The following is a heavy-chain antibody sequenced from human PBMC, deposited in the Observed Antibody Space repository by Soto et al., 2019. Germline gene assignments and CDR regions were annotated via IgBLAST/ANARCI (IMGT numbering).Heavy chain of an antibody. Sequence: QVQLVESGGGVAQPGRSLRLSCTASGFSFSQTAIHWVRQTPDKWLEWVAIIWYDGSEQYYADSVKGRFTISRDNSKNTVYLQMTSLIVDDTSVYYRAKDWGTTGDGLLKGFLDVWGRGTQVTVSS. CDR2: IWYDGSEQ. CDR3: AKDWGTTGDGLLKGFLDV. D-gene: IGHD7-27*01. V-gene: IGHV3-33*06. J-gene: IGHJ2*01. CDR1: GFSFSQTA.